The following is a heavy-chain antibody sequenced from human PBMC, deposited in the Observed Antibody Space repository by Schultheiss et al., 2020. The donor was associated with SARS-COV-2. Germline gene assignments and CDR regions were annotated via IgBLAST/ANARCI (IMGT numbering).Heavy chain of an antibody. Sequence: SETLSLTCTVSGGSISSGGYYWSWIRQHPGKGLEWIGYIYYSGSTYYNPSLKSLVTISVDTSKNQFSLKLSSVTAADTAVYYCASVSLPYGGNSDYWGQGTLVTVSS. D-gene: IGHD4-23*01. CDR2: IYYSGST. V-gene: IGHV4-31*01. CDR3: ASVSLPYGGNSDY. J-gene: IGHJ4*02. CDR1: GGSISSGGYY.